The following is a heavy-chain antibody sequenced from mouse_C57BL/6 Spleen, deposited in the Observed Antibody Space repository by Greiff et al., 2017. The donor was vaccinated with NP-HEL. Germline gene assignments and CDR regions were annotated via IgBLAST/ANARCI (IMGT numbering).Heavy chain of an antibody. V-gene: IGHV1-55*01. CDR1: GYTFTSYW. CDR2: IYPGSGST. CDR3: ARSSYYYGSSFYYCDY. Sequence: QVQLQQPGAELVKPGASVKMSCKASGYTFTSYWITWVKQRPGQGLEWIGDIYPGSGSTNYNEKFKSKATLTVDTSSSTAYMQLSSLTSEDSAVYYCARSSYYYGSSFYYCDYWGQGTTLTVSS. D-gene: IGHD1-1*01. J-gene: IGHJ2*01.